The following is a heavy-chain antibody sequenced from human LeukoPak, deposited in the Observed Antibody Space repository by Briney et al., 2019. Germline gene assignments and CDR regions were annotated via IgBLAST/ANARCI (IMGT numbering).Heavy chain of an antibody. CDR3: ARDGEHVLAHDY. V-gene: IGHV3-66*01. J-gene: IGHJ4*02. CDR2: IHRDGST. Sequence: GGSLRLSCAVSGFTVRTNYMSWVRHAPGKGLEWVSIIHRDGSTYYADSVKGRFTISRDNSKNTLYIQMNSLRAEDTGVYYCARDGEHVLAHDYWGQGTWVTVSP. D-gene: IGHD3-10*01. CDR1: GFTVRTNY.